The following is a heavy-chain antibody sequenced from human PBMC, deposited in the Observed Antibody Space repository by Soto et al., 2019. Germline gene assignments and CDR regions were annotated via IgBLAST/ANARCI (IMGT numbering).Heavy chain of an antibody. V-gene: IGHV3-66*01. CDR3: ASVPWAADY. D-gene: IGHD3-10*02. Sequence: GGSLRLSCAASGFPVSTKYMSLVRQAPGKELEWVSVIYSGSSTFYADSVRGRFTISRDNSKNTVNLQMNILIAEDTAVYYCASVPWAADYWGQGTLVTVSS. CDR2: IYSGSST. CDR1: GFPVSTKY. J-gene: IGHJ4*02.